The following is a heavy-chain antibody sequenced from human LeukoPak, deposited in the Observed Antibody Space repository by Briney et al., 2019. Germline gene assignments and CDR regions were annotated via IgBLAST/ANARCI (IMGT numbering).Heavy chain of an antibody. CDR2: ISISSVDS. CDR1: GFTFVTYA. Sequence: GGSLRLSCAASGFTFVTYAMSWVRQAPGKGLEWVGGISISSVDSYYADSVKGRYSISRDDSKNTLYLQMDRLTDEDTAVYYCAKDRELLFAHCWFDLWGQGTLVTVSS. J-gene: IGHJ5*02. D-gene: IGHD3-10*01. V-gene: IGHV3-23*01. CDR3: AKDRELLFAHCWFDL.